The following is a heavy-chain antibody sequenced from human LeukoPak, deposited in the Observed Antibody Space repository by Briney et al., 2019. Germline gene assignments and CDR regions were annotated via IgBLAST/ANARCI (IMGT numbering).Heavy chain of an antibody. D-gene: IGHD5-12*01. CDR2: ISSSSSYI. CDR3: ARLAHSGYDLQYFDY. Sequence: GGSLRLSCAASGFTFSSYSMNWVRQAPGKGLEWVSSISSSSSYIYYADSVKDRFTISRDNAKNSLYLQMNSLRAEDTAVYYCARLAHSGYDLQYFDYWGQGTLVTVSS. J-gene: IGHJ4*02. V-gene: IGHV3-21*01. CDR1: GFTFSSYS.